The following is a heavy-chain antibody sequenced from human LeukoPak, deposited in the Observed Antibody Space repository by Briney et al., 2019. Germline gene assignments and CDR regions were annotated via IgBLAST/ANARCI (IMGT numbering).Heavy chain of an antibody. CDR3: ARGGWYYDC. V-gene: IGHV4-59*01. J-gene: IGHJ4*02. CDR2: VYYSGTT. CDR1: GGSFSSYY. Sequence: SETLSLTCTVSGGSFSSYYWTWIRQSPGKGLEWIGYVYYSGTTKYNPSLKSRVTISVDTSKNHFSLKLTSVTAADTAVYYCARGGWYYDCWGQGTLVTVSS. D-gene: IGHD6-19*01.